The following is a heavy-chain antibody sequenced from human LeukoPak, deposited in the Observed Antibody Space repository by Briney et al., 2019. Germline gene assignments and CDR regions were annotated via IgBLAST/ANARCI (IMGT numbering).Heavy chain of an antibody. CDR3: ARDMIVVVPALRGYYYYYMDV. D-gene: IGHD2-2*01. CDR1: GFTFSRYS. J-gene: IGHJ6*03. CDR2: ISSSSSYI. V-gene: IGHV3-21*01. Sequence: VGSLRLSCAASGFTFSRYSMNWVRQAPGKGLEWVSSISSSSSYIYYADSVKGRFTISRDNAKNSLYLQMNSLRAEDTAVYYCARDMIVVVPALRGYYYYYMDVWGKGTTVTVSS.